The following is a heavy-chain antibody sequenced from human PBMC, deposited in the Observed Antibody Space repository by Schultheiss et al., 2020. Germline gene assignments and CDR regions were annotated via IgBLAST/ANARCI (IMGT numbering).Heavy chain of an antibody. Sequence: SETLSLTCTVSGGSISSGGYYWSWIRQHPGKGLEWIGYIYYSGSTYYNPSLKSRVTISVDTSKNQFSLKLSSVTAADTAVYYCAREAPGIKPPHYKYYYYGMDVWGQGTTVTVSS. V-gene: IGHV4-31*03. CDR2: IYYSGST. D-gene: IGHD1-14*01. CDR1: GGSISSGGYY. J-gene: IGHJ6*02. CDR3: AREAPGIKPPHYKYYYYGMDV.